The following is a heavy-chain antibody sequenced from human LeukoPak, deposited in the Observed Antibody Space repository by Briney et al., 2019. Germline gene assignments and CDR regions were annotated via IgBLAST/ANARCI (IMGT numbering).Heavy chain of an antibody. Sequence: PGGSLRLSCAASGFTVSSNYMSWVRQAPGKGLEWVSAISGSGGSTYYADSVKGRFTISRDNSKNTLYLQMNSLRAEDTAVYYCAKDPPVLEWSMRVNWFDPWGQGTLVTVSS. D-gene: IGHD3-3*01. CDR1: GFTVSSNY. J-gene: IGHJ5*02. V-gene: IGHV3-23*01. CDR2: ISGSGGST. CDR3: AKDPPVLEWSMRVNWFDP.